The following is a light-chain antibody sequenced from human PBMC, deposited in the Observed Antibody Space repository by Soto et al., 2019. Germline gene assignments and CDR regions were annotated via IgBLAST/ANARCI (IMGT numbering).Light chain of an antibody. Sequence: ESVFTQSRGTLSLTPGERATLSCRASQSVSSSYLAWYQQKPGQAPRLLIYGTSSRATAIPDRFSGSGSGTDFTLTISRLEPEDFAVYYCQQYGSSSWTFGQGT. V-gene: IGKV3-20*01. CDR2: GTS. J-gene: IGKJ1*01. CDR1: QSVSSSY. CDR3: QQYGSSSWT.